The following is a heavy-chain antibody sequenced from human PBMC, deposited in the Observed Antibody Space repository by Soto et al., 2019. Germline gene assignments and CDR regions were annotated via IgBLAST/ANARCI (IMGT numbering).Heavy chain of an antibody. D-gene: IGHD6-6*01. Sequence: EVQLVESGGGLVQPGGSLKLSCAASGFTFSGSAMHWVRQASGKGLEWVGRIRSKANSYATAYAASVKGRFTISRDDSKNTAYLEMNSLKTEDTAVYYCTRRAYSSSSYYYYYGMDVWGQGTTVTVSS. V-gene: IGHV3-73*02. J-gene: IGHJ6*02. CDR1: GFTFSGSA. CDR2: IRSKANSYAT. CDR3: TRRAYSSSSYYYYYGMDV.